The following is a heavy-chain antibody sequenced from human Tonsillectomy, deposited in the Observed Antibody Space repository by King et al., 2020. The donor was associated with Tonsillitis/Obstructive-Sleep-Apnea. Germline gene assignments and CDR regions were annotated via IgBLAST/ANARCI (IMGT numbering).Heavy chain of an antibody. CDR1: GFTFSSYA. J-gene: IGHJ5*02. D-gene: IGHD5-18*01. Sequence: VQLVESGGGVVQPGRSLRLSCAASGFTFSSYAMHWVRQAPGKGLEWVAVISYDGSNKYYADSVKGRFTISRDNSKNTLYLQMNSLRAEDTAVYYCARGPRGGPNTAMALIDPWGQGTLVTVSS. CDR3: ARGPRGGPNTAMALIDP. CDR2: ISYDGSNK. V-gene: IGHV3-30*04.